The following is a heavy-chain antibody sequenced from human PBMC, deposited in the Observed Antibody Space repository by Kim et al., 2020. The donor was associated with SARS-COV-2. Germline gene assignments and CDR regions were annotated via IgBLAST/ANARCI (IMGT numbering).Heavy chain of an antibody. Sequence: ADSVKGRFTISRDHSKNTLHLQMNSLRAEDTAVYYCAKGWSGSYYGAFDIWGQGTMVTVSS. V-gene: IGHV3-30*02. D-gene: IGHD1-26*01. J-gene: IGHJ3*02. CDR3: AKGWSGSYYGAFDI.